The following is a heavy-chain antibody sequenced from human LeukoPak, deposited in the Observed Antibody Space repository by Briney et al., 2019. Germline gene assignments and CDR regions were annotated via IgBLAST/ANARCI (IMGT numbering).Heavy chain of an antibody. CDR2: ISAYNGNT. J-gene: IGHJ4*02. Sequence: ASVKVSCKASGYTFTGYYMHWVRQAPGQGLEWMGWISAYNGNTNYAQKLQGRVTMTTDTSTSTAYMELRSLGSDDTAVYYCARGPYYYDSSGYYYHRFDYWGQGTLVTVSS. V-gene: IGHV1-18*04. CDR3: ARGPYYYDSSGYYYHRFDY. CDR1: GYTFTGYY. D-gene: IGHD3-22*01.